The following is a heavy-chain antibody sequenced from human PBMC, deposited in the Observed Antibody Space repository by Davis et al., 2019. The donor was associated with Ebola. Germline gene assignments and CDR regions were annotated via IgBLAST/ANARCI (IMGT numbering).Heavy chain of an antibody. CDR3: ARAQFPTTSDH. Sequence: ASVKVSCKASGYTFTSYGISWVRQAPGQGLEWMGRISAYNGNTNYAQKLQGRVTMTTDTSTSTAYMEVGSLKSDDTAVYYCARAQFPTTSDHWGQGTLVTVSS. V-gene: IGHV1-18*01. CDR1: GYTFTSYG. J-gene: IGHJ4*02. CDR2: ISAYNGNT. D-gene: IGHD1-1*01.